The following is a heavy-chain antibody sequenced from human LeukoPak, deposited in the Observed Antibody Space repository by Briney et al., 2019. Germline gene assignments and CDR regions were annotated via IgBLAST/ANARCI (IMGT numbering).Heavy chain of an antibody. CDR2: ISAGGGNT. V-gene: IGHV3-23*01. D-gene: IGHD1-26*01. Sequence: GGSLRLFCAASGLTFSSNTMSSVTQAPGKGLEWVSAISAGGGNTYYADSVKGRFTISRDNSKNTLYLQMNSLRAEVTAVYSCAVPQWELLNWGQGTLVTVSS. CDR1: GLTFSSNT. CDR3: AVPQWELLN. J-gene: IGHJ4*02.